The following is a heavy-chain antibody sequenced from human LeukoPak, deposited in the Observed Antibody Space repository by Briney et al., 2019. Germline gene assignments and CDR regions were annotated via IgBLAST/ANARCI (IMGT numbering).Heavy chain of an antibody. J-gene: IGHJ6*02. Sequence: SETLSLTCTVSGDSISNHYWNWIRQPAGKGLEWIGRIYSSGNTNYKSSLESRVTISVDTSKNQFSLKLSSVTAADTAVYYCARAPPRSSGWYRDYYGMDVWGQGTTVTVSS. CDR3: ARAPPRSSGWYRDYYGMDV. V-gene: IGHV4-4*07. CDR1: GDSISNHY. CDR2: IYSSGNT. D-gene: IGHD6-19*01.